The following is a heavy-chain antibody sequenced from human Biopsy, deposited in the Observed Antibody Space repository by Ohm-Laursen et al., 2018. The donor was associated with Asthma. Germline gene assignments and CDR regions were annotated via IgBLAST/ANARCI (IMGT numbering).Heavy chain of an antibody. CDR3: ASDFPKDYVRYNFQF. CDR1: GYILTDLY. CDR2: HDHEEGGT. J-gene: IGHJ4*02. Sequence: ASVKVSCKISGYILTDLYMHWVRQAPGQGLEWMGGHDHEEGGTVNARRFQGRVTMTEDPSTETAYMELSSLSSDDTAVYYCASDFPKDYVRYNFQFWGQGTLVTVSS. D-gene: IGHD4-17*01. V-gene: IGHV1-24*01.